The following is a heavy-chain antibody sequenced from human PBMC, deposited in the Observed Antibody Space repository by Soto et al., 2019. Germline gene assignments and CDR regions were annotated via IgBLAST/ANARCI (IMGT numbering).Heavy chain of an antibody. CDR3: AKGGRQWLVTSDFNY. CDR1: GFTFSDYA. D-gene: IGHD6-19*01. Sequence: VQLVESGGGVVQPGRSLRLSCAASGFTFSDYAMLWVRQAPGKGLEWVAVVSHDGRNTHYADSVKGRFTISRDSSKNTVSLEMTILRAEDTAVYYCAKGGRQWLVTSDFNYWGQGALVTVSS. V-gene: IGHV3-30*18. CDR2: VSHDGRNT. J-gene: IGHJ4*02.